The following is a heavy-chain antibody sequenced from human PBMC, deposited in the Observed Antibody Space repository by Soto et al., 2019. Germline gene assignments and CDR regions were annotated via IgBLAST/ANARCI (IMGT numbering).Heavy chain of an antibody. CDR3: AKGPSSTSNYYYYYYMDV. CDR1: GFTFSSYA. J-gene: IGHJ6*03. V-gene: IGHV3-23*01. D-gene: IGHD2-2*01. Sequence: GGSLRLSCAASGFTFSSYAMSWVRQAPGKGLEWVSAISGSGGSTYYADSVKGRFTISRDNSKNTLYLQMNSLRAEDTAVYYCAKGPSSTSNYYYYYYMDVWGKGTTVTVSS. CDR2: ISGSGGST.